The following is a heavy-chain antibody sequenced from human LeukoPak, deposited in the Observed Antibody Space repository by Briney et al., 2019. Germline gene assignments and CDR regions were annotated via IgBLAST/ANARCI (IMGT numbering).Heavy chain of an antibody. CDR1: GFTFTSYG. CDR3: ARDTYSYGNQYFDY. Sequence: ARSLRLSCAASGFTFTSYGMQWVRQAPGKGLEWVEFIWYDGTNKYYADSVKGRFTISRDNSKNTLYLQMNSLRAEDTAVYYCARDTYSYGNQYFDYWGQGTLVTVSS. D-gene: IGHD5-18*01. CDR2: IWYDGTNK. J-gene: IGHJ4*02. V-gene: IGHV3-33*01.